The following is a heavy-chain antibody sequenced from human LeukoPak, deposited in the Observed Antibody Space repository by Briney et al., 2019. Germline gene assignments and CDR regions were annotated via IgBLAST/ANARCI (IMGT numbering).Heavy chain of an antibody. J-gene: IGHJ5*02. CDR3: VRAHHPGGWFDP. Sequence: PGGSLRLSCAASGFTVSSSYMSWVRQAPGKGLEWVSVIYSGGFTYYADSVKGRFTISRDNAKNSLYLQMNSLTAEDTAVHYCVRAHHPGGWFDPWGQGTLVTVSS. V-gene: IGHV3-53*01. CDR1: GFTVSSSY. CDR2: IYSGGFT. D-gene: IGHD3-10*01.